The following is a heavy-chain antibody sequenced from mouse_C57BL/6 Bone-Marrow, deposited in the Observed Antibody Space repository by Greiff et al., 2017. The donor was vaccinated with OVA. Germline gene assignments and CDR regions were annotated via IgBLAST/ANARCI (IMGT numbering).Heavy chain of an antibody. V-gene: IGHV1-55*01. Sequence: VKLMESGAELVKPGASVKMSCKASGYTFISYWITWVKQRPGQGLEWIGDIYPGSGSTNYNEKFKSKATLTVDTSSSTAYMQLSSLTSEDSAVYYCARGSYYAYIDYWGQGTTLTVSS. CDR1: GYTFISYW. CDR3: ARGSYYAYIDY. CDR2: IYPGSGST. D-gene: IGHD1-1*01. J-gene: IGHJ2*01.